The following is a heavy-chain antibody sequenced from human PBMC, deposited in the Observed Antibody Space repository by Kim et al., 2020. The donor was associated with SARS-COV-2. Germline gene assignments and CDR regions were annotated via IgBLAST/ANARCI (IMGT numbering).Heavy chain of an antibody. J-gene: IGHJ4*02. CDR1: GFTFSSYA. V-gene: IGHV3-30-3*01. D-gene: IGHD3-22*01. CDR2: ISYDGSNK. CDR3: ARDRITMIVVASGAFDY. Sequence: GGSLRLSCAASGFTFSSYAMHWVRQAPGKGLEWVAVISYDGSNKYYADYVKGRFTISRDNSKNTLYLQMNSLRAEDTAVYYCARDRITMIVVASGAFDYWGQGTLVTVSS.